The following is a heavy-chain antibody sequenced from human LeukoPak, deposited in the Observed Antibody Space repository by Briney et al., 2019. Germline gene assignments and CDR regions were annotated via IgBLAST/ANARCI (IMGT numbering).Heavy chain of an antibody. J-gene: IGHJ5*02. D-gene: IGHD2-2*01. CDR2: VYYTERA. V-gene: IGHV4-59*02. CDR1: GGSVSVYY. CDR3: ARDWVGDIVVVPGGFDP. Sequence: SETLSLTCSVSGGSVSVYYWSWFRQPPGKGLEWIGNVYYTERADYNPSLKSRVTISVDTAKNQLSLKVTSVTAADTAVYYCARDWVGDIVVVPGGFDPWGQGTLVTVSS.